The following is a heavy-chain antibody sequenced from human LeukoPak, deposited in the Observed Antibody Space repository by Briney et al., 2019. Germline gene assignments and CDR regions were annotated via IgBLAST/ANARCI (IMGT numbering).Heavy chain of an antibody. CDR3: ARGGDSSGYLNHYYYGMDV. D-gene: IGHD3-22*01. Sequence: KPSETLSLTCIVSGGSIRNYYWNWIRQSPGKGLEWIGFIHYSGNTHYRPTLRSRVTMSVDTSKNQFSLKLTAVTAADTAVYYCARGGDSSGYLNHYYYGMDVWGQGTTVTVSS. V-gene: IGHV4-59*01. CDR2: IHYSGNT. CDR1: GGSIRNYY. J-gene: IGHJ6*02.